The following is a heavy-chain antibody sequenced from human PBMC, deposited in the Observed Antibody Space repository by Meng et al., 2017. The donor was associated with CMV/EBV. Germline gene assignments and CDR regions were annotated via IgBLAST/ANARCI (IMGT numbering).Heavy chain of an antibody. CDR2: ISPTGSTT. Sequence: GESLKIPCTASGFTFSNYEMNWVRQAPGKGLEWVSYISPTGSTTYYADSMKGRFTISRDNAKNSLYLQMNSLREEDTAVYYCARVGRWGGYWGQGTLVTVS. V-gene: IGHV3-48*03. CDR1: GFTFSNYE. D-gene: IGHD4-23*01. J-gene: IGHJ4*02. CDR3: ARVGRWGGY.